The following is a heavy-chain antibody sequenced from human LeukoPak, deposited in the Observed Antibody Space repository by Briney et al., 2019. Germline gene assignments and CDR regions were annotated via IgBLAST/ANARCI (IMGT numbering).Heavy chain of an antibody. CDR1: GGSLSSGTYS. CDR2: IYTSGST. J-gene: IGHJ5*02. V-gene: IGHV4-61*02. Sequence: SETLSLTCSVSGGSLSSGTYSWSWIRQPAGKGLEWIGRIYTSGSTNYNPSLKSRVTISVDTSKNQFSLKLSSVTAADTAVYYCARAGPGAYVTWGEETLVTVSS. CDR3: ARAGPGAYVT. D-gene: IGHD2-8*01.